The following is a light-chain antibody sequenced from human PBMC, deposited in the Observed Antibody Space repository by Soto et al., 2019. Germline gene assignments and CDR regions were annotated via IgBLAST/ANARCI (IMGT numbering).Light chain of an antibody. CDR1: QSVSSSY. CDR2: GAS. J-gene: IGKJ1*01. Sequence: EIVLTQSPATLSLSPGERATLSCRASQSVSSSYLAWYQHKRGQAPRLLMYGASSRATGVPDRFSGWGSGTDFTLTISRLEPEDFAVYYCHQYGTSPQTLGQGTKVDIK. V-gene: IGKV3-20*01. CDR3: HQYGTSPQT.